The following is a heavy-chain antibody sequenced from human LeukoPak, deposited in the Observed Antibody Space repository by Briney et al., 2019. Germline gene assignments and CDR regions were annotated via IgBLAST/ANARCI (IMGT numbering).Heavy chain of an antibody. V-gene: IGHV4-34*01. Sequence: SETLSLTCEVYGGSLSGYRWTWIRQPPGKGLEWIGEVDHSGSTTYTSSLEGRVTITADNSKNQFSLSLTSVTAADTAVYYCARVFGYYYYYLDFWRKVTTVTVSS. CDR2: VDHSGST. J-gene: IGHJ6*03. CDR3: ARVFGYYYYYLDF. D-gene: IGHD3-10*01. CDR1: GGSLSGYR.